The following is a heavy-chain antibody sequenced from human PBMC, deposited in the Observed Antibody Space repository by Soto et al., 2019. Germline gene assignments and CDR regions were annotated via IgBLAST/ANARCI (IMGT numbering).Heavy chain of an antibody. CDR3: ASLGFGESDY. Sequence: GSLRLSCAASGFTFSSYSMNWVRQAPGKGLEWVSSISSGSGYIYYADSVKGRFTISRDNAKNSLYLQMNSLRAEDTAVYYCASLGFGESDYWGKGTLVTVSS. D-gene: IGHD3-10*01. J-gene: IGHJ4*02. CDR2: ISSGSGYI. V-gene: IGHV3-21*01. CDR1: GFTFSSYS.